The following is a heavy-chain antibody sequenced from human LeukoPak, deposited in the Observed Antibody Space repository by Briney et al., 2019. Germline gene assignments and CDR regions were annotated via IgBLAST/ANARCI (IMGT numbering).Heavy chain of an antibody. V-gene: IGHV3-9*03. D-gene: IGHD5-18*01. Sequence: PGRSLRLSCAASGFTFDDYAMHWVRQAPGKGLEWVSGISWNSGSIGYADSVKGRFTISRDNSKNTLYLQMGSLRAEDMAVYYCARDGSGYPMDVWGKGTTVTVSS. J-gene: IGHJ6*03. CDR3: ARDGSGYPMDV. CDR1: GFTFDDYA. CDR2: ISWNSGSI.